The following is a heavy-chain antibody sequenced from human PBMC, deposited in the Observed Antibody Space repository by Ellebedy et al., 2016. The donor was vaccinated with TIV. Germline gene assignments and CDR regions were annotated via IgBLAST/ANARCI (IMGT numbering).Heavy chain of an antibody. J-gene: IGHJ4*02. V-gene: IGHV1-46*01. CDR3: AREGKLVTGADY. D-gene: IGHD2-21*02. Sequence: ASVKVSCXASGYTFTSYYMHWVRQAPGQGLEWMGIINPSGGSTSYAQKFQGRVTMTRDTSTSTVYMELSSLRSEDTAVYYCAREGKLVTGADYWGQGTLVTVSS. CDR1: GYTFTSYY. CDR2: INPSGGST.